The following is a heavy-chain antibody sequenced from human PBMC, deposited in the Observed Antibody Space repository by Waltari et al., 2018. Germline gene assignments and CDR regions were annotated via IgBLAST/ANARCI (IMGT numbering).Heavy chain of an antibody. CDR3: ARGGGYSSSWYPINLDY. V-gene: IGHV4-59*01. D-gene: IGHD6-13*01. CDR1: GGSISSYY. CDR2: IYYSCST. Sequence: QVQLQESGPGLVKPSETLSLTCTVSGGSISSYYWSWIRQPPGKGLEWIGDIYYSCSTNYNPLLHIRVTISVDTSKNQFSLKLSSVTAADTAVYYCARGGGYSSSWYPINLDYWGQGTLVTVSS. J-gene: IGHJ4*02.